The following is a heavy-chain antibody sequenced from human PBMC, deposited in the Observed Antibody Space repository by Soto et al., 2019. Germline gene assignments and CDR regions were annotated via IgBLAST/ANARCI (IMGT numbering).Heavy chain of an antibody. CDR3: ANGLVYSSGWYDY. V-gene: IGHV3-23*01. CDR2: ISGSGGST. J-gene: IGHJ4*02. Sequence: GGSLRLSCAASGFTFSSYAMSWVRQAPGKGLEWVSAISGSGGSTYYADSVKGRFTISRDNSKNTLYLQMNSLRAEDTAVYYCANGLVYSSGWYDYWGQGTLVTVSS. D-gene: IGHD6-19*01. CDR1: GFTFSSYA.